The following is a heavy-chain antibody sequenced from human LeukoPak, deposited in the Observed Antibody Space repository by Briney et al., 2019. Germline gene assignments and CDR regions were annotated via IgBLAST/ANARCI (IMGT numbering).Heavy chain of an antibody. V-gene: IGHV1-69*01. CDR1: VGTFSSYA. J-gene: IGHJ5*02. CDR3: AKTAGIAAAGAFDP. CDR2: IIPIFGTA. Sequence: SVKVSCKASVGTFSSYAISWVRQAPGQGLEWMGGIIPIFGTANYAQKFQGRVTITADESTITAYMELSSLRSEDTAVYYCAKTAGIAAAGAFDPWGQGTLVTVSS. D-gene: IGHD6-13*01.